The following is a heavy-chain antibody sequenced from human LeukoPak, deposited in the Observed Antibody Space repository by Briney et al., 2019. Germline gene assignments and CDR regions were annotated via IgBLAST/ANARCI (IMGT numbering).Heavy chain of an antibody. J-gene: IGHJ5*02. D-gene: IGHD3-10*01. CDR2: ISYNGNNK. CDR3: ARDKLWFGELFKGDWFDP. CDR1: GFTFSSYA. Sequence: QSGGSLRLSCAASGFTFSSYAMHWVRQTPGKGLAWVAVISYNGNNKYYADSVKGRFTISRDNSKNTLYLQMNSLRAEDTAVYFCARDKLWFGELFKGDWFDPWGQGTLVTVSS. V-gene: IGHV3-30-3*01.